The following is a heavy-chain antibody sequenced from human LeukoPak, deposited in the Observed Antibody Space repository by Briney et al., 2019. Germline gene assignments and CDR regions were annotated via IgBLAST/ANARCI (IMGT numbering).Heavy chain of an antibody. CDR3: ARGRVSSSTWYSTYYYYFYMDV. CDR1: GVSISGYY. Sequence: SETLSLTCIVSGVSISGYYWSWIRQPPGKGLEWIGYIYYSGTTNYNSSLKSRVTISVDTSRNQFSLKLSSATAADTAVYFCARGRVSSSTWYSTYYYYFYMDVWGKGTTVTVSS. CDR2: IYYSGTT. D-gene: IGHD6-13*01. V-gene: IGHV4-59*01. J-gene: IGHJ6*03.